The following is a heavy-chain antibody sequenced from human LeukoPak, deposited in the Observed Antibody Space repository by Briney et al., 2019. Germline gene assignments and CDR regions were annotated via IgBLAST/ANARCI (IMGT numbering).Heavy chain of an antibody. CDR3: ARAIYCSGGSCYLGKDYYYYMDV. CDR1: GGSISSGDYY. Sequence: SQTLSLTCTVSGGSISSGDYYWSWIRQPPGKGLEWIGYIYYSGSTYYNPSLKSRVTISVDTSKNQFSLKLSSVTAADTAVYYCARAIYCSGGSCYLGKDYYYYMDVWGKGTTVTVSS. J-gene: IGHJ6*03. CDR2: IYYSGST. D-gene: IGHD2-15*01. V-gene: IGHV4-30-4*08.